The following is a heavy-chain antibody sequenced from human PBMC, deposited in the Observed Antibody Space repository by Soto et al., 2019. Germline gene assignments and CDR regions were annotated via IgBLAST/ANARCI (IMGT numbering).Heavy chain of an antibody. Sequence: SETLSLTCGVYGGSFSGYYWSWIRQPPGKGLEWIGEINHSGSTNYNPSLKSRVTISVDTSKNQFSLKLSSVTAADTAVYYCASGRDQFHYWGQANPVTVSS. V-gene: IGHV4-34*01. CDR1: GGSFSGYY. J-gene: IGHJ4*02. D-gene: IGHD2-21*01. CDR2: INHSGST. CDR3: ASGRDQFHY.